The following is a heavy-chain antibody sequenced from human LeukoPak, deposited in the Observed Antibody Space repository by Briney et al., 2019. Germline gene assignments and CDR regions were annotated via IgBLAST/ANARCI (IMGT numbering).Heavy chain of an antibody. D-gene: IGHD2-2*01. Sequence: GASVKVSCKASGGTFSSYAISWERQAPGQGLEWMGGTIPIFGTANYAQKFQGRVTITADESTSTAYMELSSLRSGDTAVYYCAREGRYCSSTSCYLDYWGQGTLVTVSS. J-gene: IGHJ4*02. V-gene: IGHV1-69*13. CDR1: GGTFSSYA. CDR3: AREGRYCSSTSCYLDY. CDR2: TIPIFGTA.